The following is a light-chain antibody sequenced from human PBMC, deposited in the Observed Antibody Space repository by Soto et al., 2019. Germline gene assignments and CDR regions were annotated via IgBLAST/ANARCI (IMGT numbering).Light chain of an antibody. CDR3: ISYTTGNTPWV. Sequence: QSALTQPASVSGTPGQSITISCTGSNSDVGIYDFVSWYQHHPGRAPKLIVSEVSHRPSGVSNRFSGSKSGNTASLTISGLQSEDEADYYCISYTTGNTPWVFGGGTQLTVL. V-gene: IGLV2-14*01. CDR2: EVS. J-gene: IGLJ3*02. CDR1: NSDVGIYDF.